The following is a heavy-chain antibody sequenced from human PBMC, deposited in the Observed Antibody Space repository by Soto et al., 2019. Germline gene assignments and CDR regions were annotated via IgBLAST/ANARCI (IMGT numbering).Heavy chain of an antibody. V-gene: IGHV4-34*01. CDR3: ARPSYGLRPYYYYYYGMDV. CDR2: INHSGST. CDR1: GGSFSGYY. D-gene: IGHD5-12*01. Sequence: SETLSLTCAGYGGSFSGYYWSWIRQPPGKGLEWIGEINHSGSTNYNPSLKSRVTISVDTSKNQFSLKLSSVTAADTAVYYCARPSYGLRPYYYYYYGMDVWGQGTTVTVSS. J-gene: IGHJ6*02.